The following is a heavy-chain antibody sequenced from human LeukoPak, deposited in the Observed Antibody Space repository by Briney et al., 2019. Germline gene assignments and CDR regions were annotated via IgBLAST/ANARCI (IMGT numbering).Heavy chain of an antibody. CDR1: GDSISSSSYC. D-gene: IGHD5-12*01. CDR3: ARHSRSGYIGYENAFDI. CDR2: IYNSANT. J-gene: IGHJ3*02. Sequence: SGTLSLTCTVSGDSISSSSYCWDWIRQPPGKGLEWIGNIYNSANTHYNPSLKTRITMSVDTSKNQFSLKLNSVTAADTGIYYCARHSRSGYIGYENAFDIWGQGTMVTVSS. V-gene: IGHV4-39*01.